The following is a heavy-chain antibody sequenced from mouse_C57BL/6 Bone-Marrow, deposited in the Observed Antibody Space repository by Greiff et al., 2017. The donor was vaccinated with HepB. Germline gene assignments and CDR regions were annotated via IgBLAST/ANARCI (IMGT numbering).Heavy chain of an antibody. CDR2: INYDGSST. D-gene: IGHD2-4*01. J-gene: IGHJ2*01. CDR3: ARGYDFYFDY. CDR1: GFTFSDYY. V-gene: IGHV5-16*01. Sequence: EVKLVESEGGLVQPGSSMKLSCTASGFTFSDYYMAWVRQVPEKGLEWVANINYDGSSTYYLDSLKSRFIISRDNAKNSLYLQMSSLKSEDTATYYCARGYDFYFDYWGQGTTLTVSS.